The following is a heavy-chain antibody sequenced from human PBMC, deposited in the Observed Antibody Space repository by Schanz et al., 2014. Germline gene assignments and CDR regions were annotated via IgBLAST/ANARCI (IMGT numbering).Heavy chain of an antibody. V-gene: IGHV3-23*04. CDR1: GFTFRSYA. J-gene: IGHJ3*02. D-gene: IGHD3-10*01. CDR3: AKGRFGELSAFDI. CDR2: ISGSGGST. Sequence: EVQLVASGGGLVQPGGSLRLSCAASGFTFRSYAMSWVRQAPGKGLEWVSAISGSGGSTYYADSVKGRFTISRDNSKNTLYLQMNSLRAEDAAVYYCAKGRFGELSAFDIWGQGTMVTVSS.